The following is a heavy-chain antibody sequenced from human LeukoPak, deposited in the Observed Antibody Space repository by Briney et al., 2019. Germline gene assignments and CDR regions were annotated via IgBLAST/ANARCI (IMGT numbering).Heavy chain of an antibody. J-gene: IGHJ6*03. D-gene: IGHD3-10*01. CDR3: ARAVGSGSFQTYYYYMDV. CDR2: IYTSGST. Sequence: PSGTLSLTCAVSGGSISSSDWWSWVRQPPGKGLEWIGRIYTSGSTNYNPSLKSRVTMSVDTSKNQFSLKLSSVTAADTAVYYCARAVGSGSFQTYYYYMDVWGKGTTVTISS. V-gene: IGHV4-4*02. CDR1: GGSISSSDW.